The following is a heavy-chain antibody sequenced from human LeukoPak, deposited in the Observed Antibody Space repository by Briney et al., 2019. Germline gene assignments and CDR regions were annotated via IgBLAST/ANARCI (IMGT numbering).Heavy chain of an antibody. J-gene: IGHJ4*02. CDR1: GFTFSNYA. CDR3: AKRYCSSTSCYGY. Sequence: GGSLRLSCAASGFTFSNYAMSWVRQAPGKGLEWVSAITGGGSGIYYADSMKSRFTISRDNSKNTLYLQINSLRAEDTAVYYCAKRYCSSTSCYGYWGQGTLVTVSS. V-gene: IGHV3-23*01. CDR2: ITGGGSGI. D-gene: IGHD2-2*01.